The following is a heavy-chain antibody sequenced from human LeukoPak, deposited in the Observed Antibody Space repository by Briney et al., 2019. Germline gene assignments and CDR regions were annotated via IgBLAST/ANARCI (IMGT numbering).Heavy chain of an antibody. V-gene: IGHV3-23*01. J-gene: IGHJ2*01. CDR1: GFTFNKYA. CDR3: AKTLRESSGREYFDL. Sequence: GGSLRLSCAASGFTFNKYAMSWVRQAPGKGLEWVSVISDSGGSTYYADSVKGRFTISRDNSKNTLYLQMNSLRAEDTAVYYCAKTLRESSGREYFDLWGRGTLVTVSS. D-gene: IGHD6-19*01. CDR2: ISDSGGST.